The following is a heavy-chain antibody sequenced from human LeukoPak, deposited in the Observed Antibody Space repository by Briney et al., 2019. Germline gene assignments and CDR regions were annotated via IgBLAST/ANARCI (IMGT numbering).Heavy chain of an antibody. CDR1: GFTLSSYA. Sequence: GGSLRLSCAASGFTLSSYAMSWVRQAPGKGLEWVSLISGNAGSTYYADSVKGRFTISRDITKNTLYLQMNSLRAEDTAVYYCARGESYYYDSSGYYSPNFDYWGQGTLVTVSS. J-gene: IGHJ4*02. D-gene: IGHD3-22*01. CDR3: ARGESYYYDSSGYYSPNFDY. V-gene: IGHV3-23*01. CDR2: ISGNAGST.